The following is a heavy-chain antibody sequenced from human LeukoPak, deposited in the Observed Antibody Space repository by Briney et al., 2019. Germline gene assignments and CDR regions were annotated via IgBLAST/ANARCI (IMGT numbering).Heavy chain of an antibody. CDR2: ISGSGGST. CDR3: ARRQVSKQQPSYDYYYYMDV. D-gene: IGHD6-13*01. CDR1: GFTFSSYA. Sequence: GGSLRLSCAASGFTFSSYAMSWVRQAPGKGLEWVSAISGSGGSTYYADSVKGRFTISRDNSKNTLYLQMNSLRAEDTAVYYCARRQVSKQQPSYDYYYYMDVWGKGTTVAVSS. J-gene: IGHJ6*03. V-gene: IGHV3-23*01.